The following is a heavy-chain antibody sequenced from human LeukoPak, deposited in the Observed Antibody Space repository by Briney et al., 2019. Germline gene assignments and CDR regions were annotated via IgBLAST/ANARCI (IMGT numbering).Heavy chain of an antibody. CDR3: ARDLSSGSYPYYFDS. D-gene: IGHD6-19*01. CDR2: IWYDGSNK. J-gene: IGHJ4*02. CDR1: GFTFRSYG. Sequence: QSGGSLRPSCAASGFTFRSYGMHWVRQAPGKGLEWVAVIWYDGSNKYHADSVKGRFSIFRDNSKNTLYLQMNSLRAEDTAVYYCARDLSSGSYPYYFDSWGQGTLVTVSS. V-gene: IGHV3-33*01.